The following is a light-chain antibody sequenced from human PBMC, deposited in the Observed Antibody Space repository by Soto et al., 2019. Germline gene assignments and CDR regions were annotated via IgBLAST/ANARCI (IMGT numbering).Light chain of an antibody. CDR3: GSWESSLSAYV. V-gene: IGLV1-51*01. CDR2: DDD. J-gene: IGLJ1*01. CDR1: SSNIGGNS. Sequence: QSGLTQPPAVAAAPGQKVTISCSGSSSNIGGNSVSWYQQLPGTAPKLLIYDDDKRPSGIPDRFSGSKSGTSATLGITGFQTGDEADYYCGSWESSLSAYVFATGTKVTVL.